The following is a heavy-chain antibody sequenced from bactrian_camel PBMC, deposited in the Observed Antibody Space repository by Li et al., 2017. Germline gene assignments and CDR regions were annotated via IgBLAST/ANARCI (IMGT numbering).Heavy chain of an antibody. CDR2: INAGGYST. CDR1: GFTFRSYA. Sequence: HVQLVESGGGLVQPGGSLRLSCAASGFTFRSYAMYWVRQAPGKGLEWVSGINAGGYSTYSADSVKGRFTISRDNSKIILYLQLNSLKMEDTAMYYCARDLGGHGDGPLLDYYGMDYWGKGTQVTVS. D-gene: IGHD3*01. J-gene: IGHJ7*01. V-gene: IGHV3S1*01.